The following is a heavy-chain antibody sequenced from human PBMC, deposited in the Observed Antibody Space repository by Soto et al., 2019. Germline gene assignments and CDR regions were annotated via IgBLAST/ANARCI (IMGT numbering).Heavy chain of an antibody. J-gene: IGHJ6*02. CDR3: ARGGDYYYGXDV. CDR1: GYTFSSYG. Sequence: QVHLVQSGGEVKKPGASVKVSCTASGYTFSSYGISWXRQAPGQGLEWMGWISAFNGNTNSVQRLQGRVALTTDASTSTAYMELRSLRXXXXAVYYCARGGDYYYGXDVXGQGTTVTVSS. CDR2: ISAFNGNT. V-gene: IGHV1-18*01. D-gene: IGHD3-16*01.